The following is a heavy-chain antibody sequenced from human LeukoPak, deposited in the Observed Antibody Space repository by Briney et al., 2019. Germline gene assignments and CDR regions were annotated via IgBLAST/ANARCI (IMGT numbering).Heavy chain of an antibody. CDR3: ARDRYSYGGDFDY. Sequence: GASVKVSCKASGYTFTSYAMHWVRQAPGQRLEWMGWFNAGNGNTKYSQKFQGRVTITRDTSASTAYMELSSLRSEDTAVYYCARDRYSYGGDFDYWGQGTLVTVSS. J-gene: IGHJ4*02. CDR2: FNAGNGNT. CDR1: GYTFTSYA. V-gene: IGHV1-3*01. D-gene: IGHD5-18*01.